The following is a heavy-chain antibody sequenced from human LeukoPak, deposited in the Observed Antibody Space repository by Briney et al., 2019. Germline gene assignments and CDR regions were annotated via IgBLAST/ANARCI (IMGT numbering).Heavy chain of an antibody. V-gene: IGHV3-20*04. Sequence: GGSLRLSCAASGFTFDDYGMTWVCQAPGKGLEWVSGINWNGGSTGHADSVKGRFTISRDNAKNSLYLQMNSLRAEDTALYYCAKGGGGRLIYYYYMDVWGKGTTVTVSS. CDR1: GFTFDDYG. CDR3: AKGGGGRLIYYYYMDV. D-gene: IGHD3-16*01. CDR2: INWNGGST. J-gene: IGHJ6*03.